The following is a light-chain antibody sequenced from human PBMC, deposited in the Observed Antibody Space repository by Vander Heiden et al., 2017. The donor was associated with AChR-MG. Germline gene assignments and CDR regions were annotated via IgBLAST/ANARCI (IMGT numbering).Light chain of an antibody. CDR2: EAS. CDR3: QKYNGAAFT. Sequence: EIQMTQSSSSLSASVGNRITITCRASQGISNFLAWYQQKPGKVPKLLIYEASTLQSGVPSRFTGSGSGTDFTLTISSLQPEDVATYYCQKYNGAAFTFGHGTKVDIK. V-gene: IGKV1-27*01. J-gene: IGKJ3*01. CDR1: QGISNF.